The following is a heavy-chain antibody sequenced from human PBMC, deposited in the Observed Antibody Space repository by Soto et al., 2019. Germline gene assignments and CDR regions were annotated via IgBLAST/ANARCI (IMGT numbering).Heavy chain of an antibody. CDR3: ASADYGDYGVYFDY. Sequence: QVQLQESGPGLVKPSQTLSLTCTVSGGSISSGGYYWSWIRLHPGKCLEWIGYIYYSGSTYYNPSLQSRVTISVDTSKNQFSLKLSSVTAADTDVYYCASADYGDYGVYFDYWGQGTLVTVSS. D-gene: IGHD4-17*01. J-gene: IGHJ4*02. V-gene: IGHV4-31*03. CDR2: IYYSGST. CDR1: GGSISSGGYY.